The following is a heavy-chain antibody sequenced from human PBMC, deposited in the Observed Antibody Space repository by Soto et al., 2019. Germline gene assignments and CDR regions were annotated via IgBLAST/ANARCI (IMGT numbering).Heavy chain of an antibody. J-gene: IGHJ4*02. Sequence: PGGSLRLSCAASGFTFSSYAMSWVRQAPGKGLEWVSAISGSGGSTYYADSVKGRFTISRDNSKNTLYLQMNSLRAEDTAVYYCAKVTTMIVVVGDFDYWGQGTLVTVSS. V-gene: IGHV3-23*01. CDR2: ISGSGGST. CDR3: AKVTTMIVVVGDFDY. D-gene: IGHD3-22*01. CDR1: GFTFSSYA.